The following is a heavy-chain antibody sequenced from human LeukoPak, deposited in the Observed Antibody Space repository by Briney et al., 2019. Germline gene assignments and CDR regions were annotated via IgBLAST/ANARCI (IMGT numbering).Heavy chain of an antibody. V-gene: IGHV4-30-2*01. D-gene: IGHD4-17*01. CDR3: ARPGDYYYGDYPTDAFDI. J-gene: IGHJ3*02. CDR2: IYHSGST. Sequence: SETLSLTCTVSGGSISSGGYYWSWIRQPPGKGLEWIGYIYHSGSTYYNPSLKSRVTISVDTSKNQFSLKLSSVTAADTAVYYCARPGDYYYGDYPTDAFDIWGQGTMVTVSS. CDR1: GGSISSGGYY.